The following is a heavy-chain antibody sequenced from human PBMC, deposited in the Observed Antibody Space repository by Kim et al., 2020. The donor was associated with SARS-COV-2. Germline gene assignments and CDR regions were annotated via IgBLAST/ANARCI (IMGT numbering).Heavy chain of an antibody. V-gene: IGHV1-18*01. D-gene: IGHD6-6*01. J-gene: IGHJ6*03. Sequence: AQKLQGRVTMTTDTSTSTAYMELRSLRSDDTAVYYCARREYNSYYYMDVWGKGTTVTVSS. CDR3: ARREYNSYYYMDV.